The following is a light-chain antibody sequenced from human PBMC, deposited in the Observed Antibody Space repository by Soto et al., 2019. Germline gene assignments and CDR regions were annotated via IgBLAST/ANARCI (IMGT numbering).Light chain of an antibody. CDR3: MQALQTPFT. J-gene: IGKJ3*01. CDR1: QSLLHSNEYKY. V-gene: IGKV2-28*01. CDR2: LGS. Sequence: DIVMTQSPLSLPVTPGEPASISCRSSQSLLHSNEYKYLDWYLQKPGQSPQLLIYLGSNRASGVTERFSGSGSGTDFTLKISRVEAEDVGVYYCMQALQTPFTFGPGTKVEIK.